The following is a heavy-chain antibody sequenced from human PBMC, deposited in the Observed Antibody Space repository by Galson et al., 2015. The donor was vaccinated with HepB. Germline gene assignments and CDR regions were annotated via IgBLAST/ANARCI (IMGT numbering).Heavy chain of an antibody. Sequence: SLRLSCAASGFTFSSYSMNWVRQAPGKGLEWVSYISSSSSTIYYADSVKGRFTISRDNAKNSLYLQMNSLRDEDTAVYYCARAGSGYGAQWVTKMGATNDYWGQGTLVTVSS. CDR2: ISSSSSTI. CDR1: GFTFSSYS. CDR3: ARAGSGYGAQWVTKMGATNDY. J-gene: IGHJ4*02. V-gene: IGHV3-48*02. D-gene: IGHD5-12*01.